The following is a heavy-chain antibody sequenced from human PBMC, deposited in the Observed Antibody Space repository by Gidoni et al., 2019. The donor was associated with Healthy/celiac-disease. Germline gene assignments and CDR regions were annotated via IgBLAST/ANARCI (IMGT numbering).Heavy chain of an antibody. J-gene: IGHJ6*02. CDR3: ARVARLTSYSSGWYAGGMDV. V-gene: IGHV3-11*01. D-gene: IGHD6-19*01. Sequence: QVQLVESGGGLVKPGGSLRLSCAASGFTFSAYYMSWIRQAPGKGLEWVSYISSSGSTIYYADSVKGRFTISRDNAKNSLYLQMNSLRAEDTAVYYCARVARLTSYSSGWYAGGMDVWGQGTTVTVSS. CDR1: GFTFSAYY. CDR2: ISSSGSTI.